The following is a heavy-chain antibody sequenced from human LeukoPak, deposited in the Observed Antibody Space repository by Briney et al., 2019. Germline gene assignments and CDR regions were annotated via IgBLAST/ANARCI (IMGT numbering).Heavy chain of an antibody. V-gene: IGHV4-59*01. Sequence: SETLSLTCTVSGGSINNYYWSWIRQPPGKGLEYLGYIYYSGSANSNPSLKSRVTISVDPSKNQFSLKLSSVTAADTAVYYCARNGDYYEKSGYYYLFDFWGQGTLVTVSS. CDR1: GGSINNYY. CDR2: IYYSGSA. D-gene: IGHD3-22*01. J-gene: IGHJ4*02. CDR3: ARNGDYYEKSGYYYLFDF.